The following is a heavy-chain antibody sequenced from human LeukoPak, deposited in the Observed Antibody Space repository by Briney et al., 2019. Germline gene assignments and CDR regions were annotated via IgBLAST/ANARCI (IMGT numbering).Heavy chain of an antibody. D-gene: IGHD3-10*01. CDR2: IYHSGST. CDR3: ASLQNTMVRGVGPFDY. CDR1: GGSISSGGYS. J-gene: IGHJ4*02. Sequence: SETLSLTCAVSGGSISSGGYSWSWIRQPPGKGLEWIGYIYHSGSTYYNPSLKSRVTISVDRSKNQFSLKLSSVTAADTAVYYCASLQNTMVRGVGPFDYWGQGTLVTVSS. V-gene: IGHV4-30-2*01.